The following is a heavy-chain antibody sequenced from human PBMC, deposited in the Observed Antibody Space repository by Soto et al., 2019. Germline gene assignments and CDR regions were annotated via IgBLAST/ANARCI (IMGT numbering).Heavy chain of an antibody. Sequence: EVQLVESGGGLVKPGGSLRLSCAASGFTFSSYSMNWVRQAPGKGLEWVSSISSSSSYIYYADSVKGRFTISRDNAKNSQYLQMNSLRAEDTAVYYCARGVLANDYFDYWGQGTLVTFSS. J-gene: IGHJ4*02. D-gene: IGHD2-8*02. CDR3: ARGVLANDYFDY. CDR1: GFTFSSYS. CDR2: ISSSSSYI. V-gene: IGHV3-21*01.